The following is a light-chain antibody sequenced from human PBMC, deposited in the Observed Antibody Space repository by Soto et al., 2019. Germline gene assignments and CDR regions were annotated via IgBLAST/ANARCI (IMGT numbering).Light chain of an antibody. CDR3: QQYGSSLFT. CDR1: QSVSSKY. Sequence: EIVLTQSPGTLSLSPGVRATLSCRASQSVSSKYLAWYQQKPGQAPRVLIYGTSIRASGVPERFSGGGSGTDFTLTITRLEPEDFAVYYCQQYGSSLFTFGPGTKVDIK. V-gene: IGKV3-20*01. CDR2: GTS. J-gene: IGKJ3*01.